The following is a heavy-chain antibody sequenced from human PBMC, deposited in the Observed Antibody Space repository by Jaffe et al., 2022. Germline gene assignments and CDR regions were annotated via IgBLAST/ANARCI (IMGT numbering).Heavy chain of an antibody. CDR1: GGTFSSYA. V-gene: IGHV1-69*05. J-gene: IGHJ5*02. CDR3: ARDGDYYGSGSYNWFDP. D-gene: IGHD3-10*01. CDR2: IIPIFGTA. Sequence: QVQLVQSGAEVKKPGSSVKVSCKASGGTFSSYAISWVRQAPGQGLEWMGGIIPIFGTANYAQKFQGRVTITTDESTSTAYMELSSLRSEDTAVYYCARDGDYYGSGSYNWFDPWGQGTLVTVSS.